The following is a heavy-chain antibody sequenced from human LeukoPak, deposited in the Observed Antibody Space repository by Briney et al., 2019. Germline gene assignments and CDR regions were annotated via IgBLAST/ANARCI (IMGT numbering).Heavy chain of an antibody. Sequence: SETLSLTCTVSGGSISSGGYYWSWIRQHPGKGLEWIGYIYYSGSTYYNPSLKSRVIISVDTSKNQFSLKLSSVTAADTAVYYCARGYSGYDFRFDPWGQGALVTVSS. J-gene: IGHJ5*02. D-gene: IGHD5-12*01. CDR2: IYYSGST. V-gene: IGHV4-31*03. CDR3: ARGYSGYDFRFDP. CDR1: GGSISSGGYY.